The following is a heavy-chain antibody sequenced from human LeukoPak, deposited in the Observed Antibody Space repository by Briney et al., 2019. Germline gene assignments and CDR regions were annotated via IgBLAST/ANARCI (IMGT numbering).Heavy chain of an antibody. V-gene: IGHV4-34*01. Sequence: SETLSLTCAVYGGSFSGYYWSWLRQPPGKGLEWIGEINHSGSTNYNPSLKSRVTISVDTSKNQFSLKLSSVTAADTAVYYCARVTVATIEDRYYFDYWGQGTLVTVSS. D-gene: IGHD5-12*01. J-gene: IGHJ4*02. CDR1: GGSFSGYY. CDR3: ARVTVATIEDRYYFDY. CDR2: INHSGST.